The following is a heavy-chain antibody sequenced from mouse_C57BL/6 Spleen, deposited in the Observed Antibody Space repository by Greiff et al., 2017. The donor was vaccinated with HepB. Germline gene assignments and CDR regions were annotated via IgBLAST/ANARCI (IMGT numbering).Heavy chain of an antibody. CDR1: GYTFTSYW. CDR3: ARKGNYDYDVGNAMDY. J-gene: IGHJ4*01. V-gene: IGHV1-50*01. Sequence: VQLQQPGAELVKPGASVKLSCKASGYTFTSYWMQWVKQRPGKGLEWIGEIDPSDSYTNYNQKFKGKATLTVDTSSSTAYMQLSSLTSEDSAVYYCARKGNYDYDVGNAMDYGGQGTSVTVSS. D-gene: IGHD2-4*01. CDR2: IDPSDSYT.